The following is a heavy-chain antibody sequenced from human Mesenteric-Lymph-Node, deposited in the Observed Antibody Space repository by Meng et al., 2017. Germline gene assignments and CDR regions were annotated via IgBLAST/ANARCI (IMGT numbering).Heavy chain of an antibody. CDR1: GFTVSSNY. J-gene: IGHJ6*02. CDR3: ARAYCSGGSCPAYYYYYGMDV. Sequence: GGSLKISCAASGFTVSSNYMSWVRQAPGKGLEWVSGINWNGGSTGYADSVKGRFTISRDNAKNSLYLQMNSLRAEDTALYYCARAYCSGGSCPAYYYYYGMDVWGQGTTVTVSS. V-gene: IGHV3-20*04. CDR2: INWNGGST. D-gene: IGHD2-15*01.